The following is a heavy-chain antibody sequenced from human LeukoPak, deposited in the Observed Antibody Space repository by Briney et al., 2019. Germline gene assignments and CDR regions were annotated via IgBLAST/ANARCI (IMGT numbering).Heavy chain of an antibody. CDR3: ARDLWLGLLYYYYGMDV. Sequence: KASETLSLTCTVSGGSISSYYWSWIRQPPGKGLEWIGYIYYSGSTNYNPSLKSRVTISVDTSKNQFSLKLSSVTAADTAVYYCARDLWLGLLYYYYGMDVWGQGTTVTVSS. V-gene: IGHV4-59*01. D-gene: IGHD2-15*01. J-gene: IGHJ6*02. CDR2: IYYSGST. CDR1: GGSISSYY.